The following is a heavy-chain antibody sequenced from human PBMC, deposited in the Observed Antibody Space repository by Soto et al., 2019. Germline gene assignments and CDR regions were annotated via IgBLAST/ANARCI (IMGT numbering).Heavy chain of an antibody. D-gene: IGHD6-13*01. Sequence: SETLSLTCTVSGGSISSYYWSWIRQPPGRGLEWIGYIYYSGSTNYSPSLKSRVTISVDTSKNQFSLKLSSVTAADTAVYYCARTIPAAGTGYYYYYMDVWGKGTTVTVS. J-gene: IGHJ6*03. CDR1: GGSISSYY. CDR3: ARTIPAAGTGYYYYYMDV. V-gene: IGHV4-59*08. CDR2: IYYSGST.